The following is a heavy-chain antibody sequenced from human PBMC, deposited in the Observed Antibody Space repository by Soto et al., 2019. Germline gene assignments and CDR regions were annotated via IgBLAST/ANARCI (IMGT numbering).Heavy chain of an antibody. V-gene: IGHV4-59*01. Sequence: WSWIRKQTRKGLEYIGYIYYSGSTNYNPSLKSRVTISVDTSKNQFTLKLTSVTAADTAIYYCARIPLSGDCYFDYWGQGTLVTVSS. CDR3: ARIPLSGDCYFDY. J-gene: IGHJ4*02. D-gene: IGHD2-21*02. CDR2: IYYSGST.